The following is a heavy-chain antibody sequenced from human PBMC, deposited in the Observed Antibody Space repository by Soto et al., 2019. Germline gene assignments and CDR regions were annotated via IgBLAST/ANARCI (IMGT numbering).Heavy chain of an antibody. D-gene: IGHD1-1*01. J-gene: IGHJ5*02. Sequence: QEQLVQSGTEVKKPGASVTVSCKSSGYTFTDFYLHWLRQAPAQGLEWVGWINPKTGDTKSSQKFQGRVTMSRDTSVSTAYIDLTSLTSDDTAMYYCATGTNGTTGWYHPWGQGTRVTVSS. CDR3: ATGTNGTTGWYHP. CDR2: INPKTGDT. CDR1: GYTFTDFY. V-gene: IGHV1-2*02.